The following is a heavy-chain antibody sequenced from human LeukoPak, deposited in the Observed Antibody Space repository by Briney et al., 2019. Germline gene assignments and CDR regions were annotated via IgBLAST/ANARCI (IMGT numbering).Heavy chain of an antibody. CDR1: GFTFSSCA. CDR3: ASKAMIVVSDQDY. Sequence: GRSLRLSCAASGFTFSSCAMHWVRQAPGKGLEWVAVISYDGSNKYYADSVKGRFTISRDNSKNTLYLQMNSLRAEDTAVYYCASKAMIVVSDQDYWGQGTLVTVSS. J-gene: IGHJ4*02. V-gene: IGHV3-30*04. D-gene: IGHD3-22*01. CDR2: ISYDGSNK.